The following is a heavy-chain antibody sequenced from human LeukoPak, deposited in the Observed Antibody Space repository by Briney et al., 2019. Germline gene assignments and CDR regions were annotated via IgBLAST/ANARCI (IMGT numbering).Heavy chain of an antibody. CDR1: RGSFSGYY. CDR3: ARPPGYYYYYYGMDV. Sequence: PSETLSLTCAVYRGSFSGYYWSWIRQPPGQGLEWIGEINHGGRTNYNPSLKSRVTISVDTSKNQFSLKLSSVTAADTAVYYCARPPGYYYYYYGMDVWGQGTTVTVSS. D-gene: IGHD7-27*01. V-gene: IGHV4-34*01. CDR2: INHGGRT. J-gene: IGHJ6*02.